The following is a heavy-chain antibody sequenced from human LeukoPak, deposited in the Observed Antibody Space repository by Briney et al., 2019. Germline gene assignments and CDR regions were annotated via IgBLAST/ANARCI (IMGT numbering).Heavy chain of an antibody. CDR2: MYYSGAT. D-gene: IGHD3-9*01. CDR1: GGSISSSGYY. CDR3: ARDRLHYDSLTGYPAD. Sequence: SETLSLTCTVSGGSISSSGYYWGWVRQPPGKGLEWIGSMYYSGATYYNPSLKSRVTISVDTSNNQFSLNLSSVTAADTAVYYCARDRLHYDSLTGYPADWGQGTLVTVSS. J-gene: IGHJ4*02. V-gene: IGHV4-39*02.